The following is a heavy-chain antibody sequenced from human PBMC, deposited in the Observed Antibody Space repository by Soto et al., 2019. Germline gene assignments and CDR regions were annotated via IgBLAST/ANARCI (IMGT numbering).Heavy chain of an antibody. Sequence: EVQLVESGGGLVQPGGSLRLSCAASGFTFSSYEMNWVRQAPGKGLGWVSYISSSGSTIYYADSVKGRFTISRDNAKNSLYLQMNGLRAEDTAVYYCASLYYDFWSGTYYGMDVWGQGTTVTVSS. J-gene: IGHJ6*02. D-gene: IGHD3-3*01. CDR2: ISSSGSTI. CDR3: ASLYYDFWSGTYYGMDV. CDR1: GFTFSSYE. V-gene: IGHV3-48*03.